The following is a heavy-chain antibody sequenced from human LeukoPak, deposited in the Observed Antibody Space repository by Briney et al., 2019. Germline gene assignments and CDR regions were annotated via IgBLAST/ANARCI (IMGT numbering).Heavy chain of an antibody. CDR1: GGSISSGSYY. CDR2: IYTSGST. Sequence: PSETLSLTCTVSGGSISSGSYYWSWIRQPAGKGLEWIGRIYTSGSTNYNPSLKSRVTISVDTSKNQFSLKLSSVTAADTAVYYCARWFPKTSFRKTGHYFDYWGQGTLVTVSS. CDR3: ARWFPKTSFRKTGHYFDY. D-gene: IGHD3-10*01. J-gene: IGHJ4*02. V-gene: IGHV4-61*02.